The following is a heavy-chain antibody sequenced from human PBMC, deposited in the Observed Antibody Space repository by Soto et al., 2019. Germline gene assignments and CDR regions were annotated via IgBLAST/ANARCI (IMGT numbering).Heavy chain of an antibody. CDR3: AKTFFSGSGSYRGWFDP. V-gene: IGHV3-23*01. CDR1: GFMFSSYA. Sequence: GGSLRLSCAASGFMFSSYAMSWVRQAPGKWLEWVSVISGSGDSTYYADSVKGRFSISRDNFKDTLYLQMNSLRAEDTAVYYCAKTFFSGSGSYRGWFDPWGQGXQVTVHS. D-gene: IGHD3-10*01. J-gene: IGHJ5*02. CDR2: ISGSGDST.